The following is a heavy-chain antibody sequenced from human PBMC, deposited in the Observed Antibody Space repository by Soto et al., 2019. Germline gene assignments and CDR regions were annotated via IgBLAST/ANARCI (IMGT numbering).Heavy chain of an antibody. CDR1: GFTFRSYG. CDR2: ISYDGSNK. CDR3: AKDNWNYKEYFQH. J-gene: IGHJ1*01. Sequence: SLRLSCAASGFTFRSYGMHWVRQAPGKGLEWVAVISYDGSNKYYADSVKGRFTISRDNSKNTLYLQMNSLRAEDTAVYYCAKDNWNYKEYFQHWGQGTLVTVSS. D-gene: IGHD1-7*01. V-gene: IGHV3-30*18.